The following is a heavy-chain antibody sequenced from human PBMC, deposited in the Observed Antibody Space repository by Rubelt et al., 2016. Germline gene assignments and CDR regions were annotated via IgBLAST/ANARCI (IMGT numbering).Heavy chain of an antibody. CDR3: ARGRVCYDFWSGYYNCRVFDP. D-gene: IGHD3-3*01. J-gene: IGHJ5*02. CDR2: INAGNGNT. CDR1: GYTFTSYA. V-gene: IGHV1-3*01. Sequence: KPGASVKVSCKASGYTFTSYAMHWVRQAPGQRLEWMGWINAGNGNTKYSQKFQGRVTITRDTSASTAYMELSSLRSEDTAVYYCARGRVCYDFWSGYYNCRVFDPWGQGTLVTVSS.